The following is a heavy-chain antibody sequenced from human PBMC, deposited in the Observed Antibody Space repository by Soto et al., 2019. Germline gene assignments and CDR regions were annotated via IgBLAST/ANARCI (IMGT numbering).Heavy chain of an antibody. CDR2: ISYDESNK. CDR1: GFTFSSYG. D-gene: IGHD3-22*01. J-gene: IGHJ1*01. V-gene: IGHV3-30*18. CDR3: TKGVGVITSYFKH. Sequence: PGGSLRLSCAASGFTFSSYGMHWVRQAPGKGLEWVAVISYDESNKYYADSVKGRFTISRDNSKNTLYLQMNSLRAEDTAVYYCTKGVGVITSYFKHGGKGTWFTVPS.